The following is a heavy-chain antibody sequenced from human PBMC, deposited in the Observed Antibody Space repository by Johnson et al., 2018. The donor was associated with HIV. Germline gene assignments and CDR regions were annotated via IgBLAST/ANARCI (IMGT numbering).Heavy chain of an antibody. CDR1: GFTFSSYA. CDR3: ARDHIKEGSSGFGSFAFDI. J-gene: IGHJ3*02. V-gene: IGHV3-30-3*01. Sequence: VQLVESGGGVVQTGRSLRLSCAASGFTFSSYAMHWVRQAPGKGLEWVAVISYDGSNKYYADSVKGRFTISRDNSKNTLYLQMNSLRAEDTAVYYCARDHIKEGSSGFGSFAFDIWGQGTMVTVSS. D-gene: IGHD6-6*01. CDR2: ISYDGSNK.